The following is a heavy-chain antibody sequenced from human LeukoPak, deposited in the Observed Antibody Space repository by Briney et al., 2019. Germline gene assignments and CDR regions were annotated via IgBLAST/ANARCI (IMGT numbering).Heavy chain of an antibody. CDR1: GFPFSTYG. V-gene: IGHV3-33*01. CDR3: ARGVWCSDGSCYRTFDY. D-gene: IGHD2-15*01. CDR2: LWHDGSNE. J-gene: IGHJ4*02. Sequence: GGSLRLSCAASGFPFSTYGMHWVRQAPGKGLEWVAGLWHDGSNECYADSVKGRFTTSRDNSKNTLYLQMNSLRAEDTAVYYCARGVWCSDGSCYRTFDYWGQGALVTVSS.